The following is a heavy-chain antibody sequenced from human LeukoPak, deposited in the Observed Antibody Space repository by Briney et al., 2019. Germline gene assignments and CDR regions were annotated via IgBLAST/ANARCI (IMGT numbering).Heavy chain of an antibody. CDR2: IKQDGSEK. V-gene: IGHV3-7*01. Sequence: GGSLRLSCAASGFTFSSYWMSWVRQAPGKGLEWVANIKQDGSEKYYVDSVKGRFTISRDNAKNSLYLQMNSLRAEDTAVYYCARGVYGDYDYYGMDVWGQGTTVTVSS. D-gene: IGHD4-17*01. J-gene: IGHJ6*02. CDR3: ARGVYGDYDYYGMDV. CDR1: GFTFSSYW.